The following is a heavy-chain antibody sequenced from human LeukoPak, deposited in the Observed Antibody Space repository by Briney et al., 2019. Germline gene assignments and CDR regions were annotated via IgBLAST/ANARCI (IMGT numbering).Heavy chain of an antibody. J-gene: IGHJ6*04. CDR1: RGTFSSYA. D-gene: IGHD3-10*01. CDR2: IIPIFGTA. V-gene: IGHV1-69*13. CDR3: ARVEVRGVINYYYGMDV. Sequence: GASVKVSCKASRGTFSSYAISWVRQAPGQGLEWMGGIIPIFGTANYAQKFQGRVTITADESTSTAYMELSSLRSEDTAVYYCARVEVRGVINYYYGMDVWGKGTTVTVSS.